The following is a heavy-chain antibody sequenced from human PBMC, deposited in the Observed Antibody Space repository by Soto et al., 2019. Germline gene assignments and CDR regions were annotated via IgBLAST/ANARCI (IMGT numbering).Heavy chain of an antibody. CDR3: ARYYGDYDWYFDL. CDR2: IYYSGST. V-gene: IGHV4-30-4*01. D-gene: IGHD4-17*01. Sequence: PSETLSLTCTVSGGSISSGDYYWSWIRQPPGKGLEWIGYIYYSGSTYYNPSLKSRVTISVDTSKSQFSLKLSSVTAADTAVYYCARYYGDYDWYFDLWGRGTLVTVSS. CDR1: GGSISSGDYY. J-gene: IGHJ2*01.